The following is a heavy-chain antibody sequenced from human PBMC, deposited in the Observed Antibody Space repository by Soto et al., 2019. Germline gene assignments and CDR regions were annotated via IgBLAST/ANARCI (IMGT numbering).Heavy chain of an antibody. Sequence: GGSLRLSCAASGFTFSSYGMHWVRQAPGKGLEWVAVIWYDGSNKYYADSVKGRFTISRDNSKNTLYLQMNSLRAEDTAVYYCARDIAAAAGDYWGQGTLVTVSS. CDR1: GFTFSSYG. D-gene: IGHD6-13*01. CDR2: IWYDGSNK. CDR3: ARDIAAAAGDY. V-gene: IGHV3-33*01. J-gene: IGHJ4*02.